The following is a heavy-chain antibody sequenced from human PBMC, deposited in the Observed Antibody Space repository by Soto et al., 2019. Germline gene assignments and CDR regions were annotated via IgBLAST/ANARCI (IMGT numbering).Heavy chain of an antibody. J-gene: IGHJ6*02. V-gene: IGHV1-18*01. CDR1: GYIFVHYG. CDR2: ISPYSGNT. D-gene: IGHD5-12*01. Sequence: QVQLVQSGDEVRKPGSSVKVSCKASGYIFVHYGIVWVRQAPGQGLEWMGWISPYSGNTHYASKVHGRLTMTIDTSTSTAYMDLGSLTSDDTGVYYSAMVDNYGTPTPQAFWGQGTTVTVSS. CDR3: AMVDNYGTPTPQAF.